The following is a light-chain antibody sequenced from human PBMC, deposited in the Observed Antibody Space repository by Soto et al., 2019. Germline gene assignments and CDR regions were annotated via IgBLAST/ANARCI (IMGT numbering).Light chain of an antibody. Sequence: DIHMTQSPSSLSASVGDRVSITCRASQGISNWLAWYQQKPGRAPKLLIYAASSLQSGVSSRFSGSGSGTDFTLTISSLQPEDFATYYCPQGTCCPFTFGPVTKLDIK. CDR2: AAS. V-gene: IGKV1-12*01. CDR3: PQGTCCPFT. J-gene: IGKJ3*01. CDR1: QGISNW.